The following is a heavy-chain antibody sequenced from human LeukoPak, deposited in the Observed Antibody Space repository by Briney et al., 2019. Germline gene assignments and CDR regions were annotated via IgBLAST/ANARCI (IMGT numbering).Heavy chain of an antibody. J-gene: IGHJ4*02. D-gene: IGHD3/OR15-3a*01. CDR2: INHGGST. Sequence: SETLSLTCAVYGGSFSGHSWAWIRQPPGKGLEWVGEINHGGSTNYNPSLKSRVTISLDTSKNHFSLKVSSVTAADTAVCYCARVDDYWGQGTLVTVSS. CDR1: GGSFSGHS. CDR3: ARVDDY. V-gene: IGHV4-34*01.